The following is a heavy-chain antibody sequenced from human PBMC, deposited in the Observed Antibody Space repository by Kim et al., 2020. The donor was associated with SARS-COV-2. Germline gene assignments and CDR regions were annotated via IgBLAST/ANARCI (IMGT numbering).Heavy chain of an antibody. Sequence: SVKVSCKASGGTFSSYAISWVRQAPGQGLEWMGGIIPIFGTANYAQKFQGRVTITADESTSTAYMELSSLRSEDTAVYYCARGGWGIAARPGFGDLDAFDIWGQGTMVTVSS. J-gene: IGHJ3*02. V-gene: IGHV1-69*13. CDR3: ARGGWGIAARPGFGDLDAFDI. CDR2: IIPIFGTA. D-gene: IGHD6-6*01. CDR1: GGTFSSYA.